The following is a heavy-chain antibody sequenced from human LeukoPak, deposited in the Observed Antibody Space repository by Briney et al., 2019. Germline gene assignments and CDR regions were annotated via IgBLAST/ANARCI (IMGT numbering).Heavy chain of an antibody. V-gene: IGHV3-53*01. J-gene: IGHJ4*02. CDR2: LYNTGNT. D-gene: IGHD6-13*01. Sequence: GGSLRLSCAASGFTVNSNYLSWGRQAPGKGLEWVSTLYNTGNTYYADSVKGRFSISRDNSKNTLFLQMNSLRAEDTAVYYCARLTPAAGRLYFVDWGPGTLVTVSS. CDR1: GFTVNSNY. CDR3: ARLTPAAGRLYFVD.